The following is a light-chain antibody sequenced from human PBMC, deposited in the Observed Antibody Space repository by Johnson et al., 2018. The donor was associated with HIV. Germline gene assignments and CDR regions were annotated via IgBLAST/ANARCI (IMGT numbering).Light chain of an antibody. Sequence: QSVLTQPPSVSAAPGQKVTISCSGSSSNIGNNFVSWYQQLPGAAPKLLIYENNKRPSGIPDRFSGSKSGTSATLGITGLQTGDEADYYCGTWDSLLSAPVFGTGTKVTVL. CDR1: SSNIGNNF. CDR2: ENN. V-gene: IGLV1-51*02. CDR3: GTWDSLLSAPV. J-gene: IGLJ1*01.